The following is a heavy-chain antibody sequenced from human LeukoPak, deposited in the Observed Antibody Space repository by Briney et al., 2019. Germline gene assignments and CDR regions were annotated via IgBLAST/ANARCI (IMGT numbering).Heavy chain of an antibody. J-gene: IGHJ6*02. CDR3: GRYGLSGNGYTSYFYYGMDF. Sequence: GESLKISCTAPGYSFSKYWIGWVRQTPGKGLEWMGFIYSDESLIRYSPSFEGQVTISADNSINTAYLQWNSLKASDTAMYYCGRYGLSGNGYTSYFYYGMDFWGQGTAVTVSS. CDR1: GYSFSKYW. V-gene: IGHV5-51*01. D-gene: IGHD5-12*01. CDR2: IYSDESLI.